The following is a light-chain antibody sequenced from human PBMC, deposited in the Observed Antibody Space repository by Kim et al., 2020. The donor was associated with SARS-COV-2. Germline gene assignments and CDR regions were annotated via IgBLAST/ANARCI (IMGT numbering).Light chain of an antibody. CDR2: VDSDGSH. CDR3: LTWGPGIRV. Sequence: SVKLTCPLSSGHRTYAIAWHQQLPEKGPQYLMNVDSDGSHTRGDGIPDRFSGSSSGAERHLTISSLQPEDEADYYCLTWGPGIRVFGGGTQLTVL. CDR1: SGHRTYA. V-gene: IGLV4-69*01. J-gene: IGLJ2*01.